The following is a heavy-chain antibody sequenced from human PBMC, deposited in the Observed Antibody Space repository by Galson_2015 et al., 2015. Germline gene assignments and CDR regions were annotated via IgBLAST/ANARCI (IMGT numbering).Heavy chain of an antibody. J-gene: IGHJ4*02. D-gene: IGHD3-3*01. Sequence: SLRLSCAASGFTFSSYAMSWVRQAPGKGLEWVSAISGSGGSTYYADSVKGRFTISRDNSKNTLYLQMNSLRAEDTAVYYCAKAGIFGVAAKKYYFDYWGQGTLVTVSS. CDR2: ISGSGGST. V-gene: IGHV3-23*01. CDR1: GFTFSSYA. CDR3: AKAGIFGVAAKKYYFDY.